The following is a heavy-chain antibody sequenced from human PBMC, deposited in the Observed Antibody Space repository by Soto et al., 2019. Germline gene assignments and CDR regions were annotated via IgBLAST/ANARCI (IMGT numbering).Heavy chain of an antibody. CDR2: ISYDGSNK. V-gene: IGHV3-30*18. J-gene: IGHJ4*02. D-gene: IGHD6-13*01. CDR1: GFTFSSYG. Sequence: GSLRLSCAASGFTFSSYGMHWVRQAPGKGLEWVAVISYDGSNKYYADSVKGRFTISRDNPKNTLYLQMNSLRAEDTAVYYCAKEAPYSSSLDHWGQGTLVTVSS. CDR3: AKEAPYSSSLDH.